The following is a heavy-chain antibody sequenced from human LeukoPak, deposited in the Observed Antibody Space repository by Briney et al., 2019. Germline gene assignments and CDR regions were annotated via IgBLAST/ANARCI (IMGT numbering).Heavy chain of an antibody. CDR2: ISGSSSDI. Sequence: GSLRLSCTGSAFTFSSYRMNWVRQAPGKGLEWVSSISGSSSDIYYADSVKGRFTISRDNAKKSLYLQMKSLRAEDTAVYYCARRGYHDYSGFDYWGQGTLVTVSS. D-gene: IGHD1-26*01. CDR1: AFTFSSYR. V-gene: IGHV3-21*01. CDR3: ARRGYHDYSGFDY. J-gene: IGHJ4*02.